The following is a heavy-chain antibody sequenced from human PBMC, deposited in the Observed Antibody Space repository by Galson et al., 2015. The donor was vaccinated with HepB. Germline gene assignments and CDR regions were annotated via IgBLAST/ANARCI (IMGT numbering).Heavy chain of an antibody. CDR3: AKGLVGATTTRDGY. Sequence: SLRLSCAASGFTFSSYAMSWVRQAPGKGLEWVSSFNSGGGSTYYADSVQGRFTISRDNSKNTLYLQMNSLRAEDTAVYYCAKGLVGATTTRDGYWGQGTLVTVSS. CDR2: FNSGGGST. CDR1: GFTFSSYA. D-gene: IGHD1-26*01. J-gene: IGHJ4*02. V-gene: IGHV3-23*01.